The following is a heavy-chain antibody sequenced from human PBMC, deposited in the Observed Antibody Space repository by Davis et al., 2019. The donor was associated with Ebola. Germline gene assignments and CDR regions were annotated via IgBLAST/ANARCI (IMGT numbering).Heavy chain of an antibody. CDR3: AKDDGPRRLADP. V-gene: IGHV3-30-3*01. D-gene: IGHD5-24*01. CDR1: GFTFSSYA. J-gene: IGHJ5*02. CDR2: ISYDGSNK. Sequence: GESLKISCAASGFTFSSYAMHWVRQAPGKGLEWVAVISYDGSNKYYADSVKGRFTISRDNAKDSLYLQMNSLRAEDTAVYNCAKDDGPRRLADPWGQGTLVTVSS.